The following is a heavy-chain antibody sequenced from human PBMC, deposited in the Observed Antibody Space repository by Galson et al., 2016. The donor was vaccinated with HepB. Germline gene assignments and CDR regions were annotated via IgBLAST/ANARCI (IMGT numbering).Heavy chain of an antibody. Sequence: SVKVSCKASGYTFSSYGINWVRQAPGQGLEWMGWISTYNGKTNYGQNFQGRITMTTDTSTSTAYVELRTLRSDDTADYYCARDISVRAAGLDYWGQGTLVTVSS. J-gene: IGHJ4*02. CDR2: ISTYNGKT. V-gene: IGHV1-18*01. D-gene: IGHD3-10*01. CDR1: GYTFSSYG. CDR3: ARDISVRAAGLDY.